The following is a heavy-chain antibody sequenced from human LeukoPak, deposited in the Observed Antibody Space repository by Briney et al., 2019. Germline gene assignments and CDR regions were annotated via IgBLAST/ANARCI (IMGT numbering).Heavy chain of an antibody. CDR2: IYPGDSDT. CDR1: GYTFSSYW. V-gene: IGHV5-51*01. CDR3: ARHPRYFDALTRRDYYYYMDV. D-gene: IGHD3-9*01. J-gene: IGHJ6*03. Sequence: GESLKISCKGAGYTFSSYWIGWVRQMPGKGLEWMGSIYPGDSDTRYSPSFQGQVTISADKSISTAYLQWSSLKASDTAMYYCARHPRYFDALTRRDYYYYMDVWGKGTTVTVSS.